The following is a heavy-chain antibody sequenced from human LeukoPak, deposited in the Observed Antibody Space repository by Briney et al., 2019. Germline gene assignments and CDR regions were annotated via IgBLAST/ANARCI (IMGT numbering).Heavy chain of an antibody. CDR1: GFTFSSYS. Sequence: GGSLRLSCAASGFTFSSYSMTWVRQAPGKGLEWISYIRSSGSPIYYADSVRGRFTISKDNAKNSLYLQMNSLRAEDTAVYYCARTQYYDILTGPDLPFDYWGQGTLVTVSS. V-gene: IGHV3-48*04. J-gene: IGHJ4*02. CDR2: IRSSGSPI. CDR3: ARTQYYDILTGPDLPFDY. D-gene: IGHD3-9*01.